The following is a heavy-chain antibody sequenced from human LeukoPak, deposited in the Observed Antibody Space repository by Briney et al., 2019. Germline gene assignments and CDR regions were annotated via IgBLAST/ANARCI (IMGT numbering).Heavy chain of an antibody. Sequence: PGGSLRLSCAASGFTFSSYGMHWVRQAPGKGLEWVAVIWYDGSNKYYADSVKGRFTISRDNSRNTLYLQMNSLRAEDTALYYCAKVVIDYGDSPSFDYWGQGTLVTVSS. D-gene: IGHD4-17*01. J-gene: IGHJ4*02. CDR3: AKVVIDYGDSPSFDY. CDR2: IWYDGSNK. V-gene: IGHV3-33*06. CDR1: GFTFSSYG.